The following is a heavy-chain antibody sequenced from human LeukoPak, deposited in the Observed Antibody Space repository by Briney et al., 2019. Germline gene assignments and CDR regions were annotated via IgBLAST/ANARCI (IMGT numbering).Heavy chain of an antibody. CDR2: IYYSGST. Sequence: SETLSVTCTVSGGSISSYYWSWIRQPPGKGLEWIGYIYYSGSTNYNPSLKSRVTISVDTSKNQFSLKLSSVTAADTAVYYCARPSRRGVVIPFDYWGQGTLVTVSS. D-gene: IGHD3-3*01. CDR1: GGSISSYY. J-gene: IGHJ4*02. CDR3: ARPSRRGVVIPFDY. V-gene: IGHV4-59*08.